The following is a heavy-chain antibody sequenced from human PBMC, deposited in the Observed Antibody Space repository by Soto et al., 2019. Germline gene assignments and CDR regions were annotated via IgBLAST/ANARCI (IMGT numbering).Heavy chain of an antibody. CDR1: GGSISSDY. J-gene: IGHJ5*01. V-gene: IGHV4-59*01. Sequence: QVQLQESGPGLVKPSETLSLTCIVSGGSISSDYWGWIRQPPGKGLEWIGYIFYAGAINYNPSLKSRVTISIDASGKQFSLNLASVTAADTAFYYCAKYTGYESLFCFDSWGRGLQVTVSS. D-gene: IGHD5-12*01. CDR3: AKYTGYESLFCFDS. CDR2: IFYAGAI.